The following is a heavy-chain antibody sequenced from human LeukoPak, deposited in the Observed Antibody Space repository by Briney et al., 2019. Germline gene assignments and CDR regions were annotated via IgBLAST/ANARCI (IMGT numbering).Heavy chain of an antibody. J-gene: IGHJ4*02. CDR1: GGSISSSSYY. CDR2: INHSGST. D-gene: IGHD3-22*01. Sequence: SETLSLTCTVSGGSISSSSYYWGWIRQPPGKGLEWIGEINHSGSTNYNPSLKSRVTISVDTSKNQFSLKLSSVTAADTAVYYCARGRRGTYYYDSSGYYFDYWGQGTLVTVSS. CDR3: ARGRRGTYYYDSSGYYFDY. V-gene: IGHV4-39*07.